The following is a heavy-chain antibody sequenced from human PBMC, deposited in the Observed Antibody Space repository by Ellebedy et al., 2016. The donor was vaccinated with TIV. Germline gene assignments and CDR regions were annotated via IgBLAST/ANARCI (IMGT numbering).Heavy chain of an antibody. D-gene: IGHD3-22*01. CDR2: IWYDGSNK. V-gene: IGHV3-33*01. CDR1: GFTFSSYG. J-gene: IGHJ6*02. Sequence: GESLKISCAASGFTFSSYGMHWVRQAPGKGLEWVAVIWYDGSNKYYADSVKGRFTISRDNSKNTLYLQMNSLRAEDTAVYYCARDHPYDDSNGYYYYGMDVWGQGTTVTVSS. CDR3: ARDHPYDDSNGYYYYGMDV.